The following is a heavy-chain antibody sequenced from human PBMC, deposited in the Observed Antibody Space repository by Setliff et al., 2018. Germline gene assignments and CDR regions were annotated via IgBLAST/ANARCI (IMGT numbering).Heavy chain of an antibody. Sequence: GGSLRLSCAASGFTFSNHWMTWVRQAPGKGLEWVANINRDGSEKYYLDSVKGRFTISRDNAEKSLWLHMNNLRVDDTAIYYCARSYYWGQGALVTVSS. V-gene: IGHV3-7*01. J-gene: IGHJ4*02. D-gene: IGHD3-10*01. CDR3: ARSYY. CDR2: INRDGSEK. CDR1: GFTFSNHW.